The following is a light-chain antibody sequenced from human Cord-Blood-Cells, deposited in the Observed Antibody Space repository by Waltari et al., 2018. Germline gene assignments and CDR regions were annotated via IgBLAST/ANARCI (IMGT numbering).Light chain of an antibody. CDR1: PSVSSY. CDR2: DAS. CDR3: QQRSNWPPLT. V-gene: IGKV3-11*01. J-gene: IGKJ4*01. Sequence: EIVLPQSPATLSLSPGERATLSCRASPSVSSYLAWYQQKPGQAPRLLIYDASNRATGIAARFSGSGSGTDFTLTISSLEPEDFAVYYCQQRSNWPPLTFGGGTKVEIK.